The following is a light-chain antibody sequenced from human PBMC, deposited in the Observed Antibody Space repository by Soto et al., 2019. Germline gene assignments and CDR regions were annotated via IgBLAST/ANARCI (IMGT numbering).Light chain of an antibody. V-gene: IGKV3-20*01. CDR2: GAS. J-gene: IGKJ4*01. CDR3: KQYGSSPPLT. CDR1: QSVSSSY. Sequence: EIVLTQSPGTLSLSPGERATLSCRASQSVSSSYLAWYQQKPGQAPRLLIYGASSSATGIPDRFSGSGSGTDFTLTISRLEPEDFAVYYCKQYGSSPPLTFGGGTKVEIK.